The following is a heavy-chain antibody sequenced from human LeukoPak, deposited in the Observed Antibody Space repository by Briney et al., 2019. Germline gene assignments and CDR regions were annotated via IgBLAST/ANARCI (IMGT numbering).Heavy chain of an antibody. CDR2: INHSGST. J-gene: IGHJ5*02. CDR3: ARGLDYRITIFGVVTGWFDP. Sequence: PSETLSLTCAVYGGSFSGYYWSWIRQPPGKGLEWIGEINHSGSTNYNPSLKSRVTISVDTSKNQFSLKLSSVTAADTAVYYCARGLDYRITIFGVVTGWFDPWGQGTLVTVSS. D-gene: IGHD3-3*01. CDR1: GGSFSGYY. V-gene: IGHV4-34*01.